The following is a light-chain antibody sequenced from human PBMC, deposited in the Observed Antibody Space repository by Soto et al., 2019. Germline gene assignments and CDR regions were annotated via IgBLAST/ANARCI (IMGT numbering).Light chain of an antibody. J-gene: IGKJ1*01. CDR3: KQYNNWPT. CDR1: QSVSSN. Sequence: EIVMTQSPATLSVSLGEGATLSCRASQSVSSNLAWYHQKPGQASRLLIYGASTRATGIPARFSGSGSGTEFTLTISSLQSEDFAVYYCKQYNNWPTFGQGTKVEIK. CDR2: GAS. V-gene: IGKV3-15*01.